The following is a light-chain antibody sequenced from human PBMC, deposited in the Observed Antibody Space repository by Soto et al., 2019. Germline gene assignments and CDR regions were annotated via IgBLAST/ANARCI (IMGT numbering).Light chain of an antibody. Sequence: DIQMTQSPSFLSASVVDRVTITCRVSQGISSYLAWYQQKPGKAPKLLIYAASTLQSGVPSRFSGSGSGTEFTLTISSLQPEDFATYYCQQLNSYPRTFGQGTKVDI. J-gene: IGKJ1*01. CDR2: AAS. CDR3: QQLNSYPRT. V-gene: IGKV1-9*01. CDR1: QGISSY.